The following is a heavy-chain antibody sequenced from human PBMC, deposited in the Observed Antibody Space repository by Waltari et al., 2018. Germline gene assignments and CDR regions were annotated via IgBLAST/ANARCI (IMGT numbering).Heavy chain of an antibody. CDR2: LIPIFGAP. J-gene: IGHJ5*02. D-gene: IGHD1-1*01. CDR1: GGTFGRYA. CDR3: ARRQLGGPLDP. Sequence: QVHLVQSGAEVKKPGSSVKVSCKASGGTFGRYAITWVRQAPGQGLEWMGGLIPIFGAPNYAQRFQGRVTITADESTSTVYMELSSLKSEGTALYFCARRQLGGPLDPWGQGTLVTVSS. V-gene: IGHV1-69*12.